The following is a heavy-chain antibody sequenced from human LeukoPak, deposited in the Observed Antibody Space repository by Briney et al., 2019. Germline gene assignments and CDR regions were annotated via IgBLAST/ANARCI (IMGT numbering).Heavy chain of an antibody. V-gene: IGHV4-31*03. CDR2: IYYNGNT. Sequence: PSETLSLTCTVSSGSISSGGYYWSWIRQHPGKVLEWIGFIYYNGNTYYNPSLKSRITMSIDPSKTQCSLALSSGTAADTAVYYCARVKYYYDSGTYEYYFDYWGQGTLVSVSS. J-gene: IGHJ4*02. CDR3: ARVKYYYDSGTYEYYFDY. D-gene: IGHD3-22*01. CDR1: SGSISSGGYY.